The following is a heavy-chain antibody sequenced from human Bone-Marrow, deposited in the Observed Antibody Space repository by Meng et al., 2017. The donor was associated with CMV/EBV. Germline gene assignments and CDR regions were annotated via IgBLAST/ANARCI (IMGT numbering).Heavy chain of an antibody. CDR3: ARVPVYGGNKWFDP. V-gene: IGHV1-2*02. Sequence: ASVKVSCKASGYTFTGYYMHWVRQAPGQGLEWMGWINPNSGGTNYAQKFQGRVTMTRDTSISTAYMELSRLRSDDTAVYYCARVPVYGGNKWFDPWGQGTLVTVSS. D-gene: IGHD2-15*01. CDR1: GYTFTGYY. CDR2: INPNSGGT. J-gene: IGHJ5*02.